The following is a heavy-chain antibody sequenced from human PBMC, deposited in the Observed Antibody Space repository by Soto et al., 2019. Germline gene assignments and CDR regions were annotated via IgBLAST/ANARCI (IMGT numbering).Heavy chain of an antibody. J-gene: IGHJ4*02. CDR3: ARSSPSLDY. CDR2: ISVSNDNT. Sequence: QIQLVQSGAEVKKPGASVRVSCKTSGYIFRNYAISWVRQAPGQGLEWMGWISVSNDNTDSALALRGRLTMTTDTSTSTAYLELTSLMSNDTAVYYCARSSPSLDYWGQGSLVTVSS. D-gene: IGHD3-10*01. CDR1: GYIFRNYA. V-gene: IGHV1-18*04.